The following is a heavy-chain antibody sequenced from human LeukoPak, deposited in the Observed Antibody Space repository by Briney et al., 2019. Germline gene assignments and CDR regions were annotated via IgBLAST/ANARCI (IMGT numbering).Heavy chain of an antibody. D-gene: IGHD2-21*02. Sequence: SETLSLTCAVYGGSFSGYYWSWIRQPPGKGLEWIGEINHSGSTNYNPSLKSRVTISVDTSKNQFSLKLTSVTAADTAVYYCAITYCGGDCSDAFDIWAKGQWSPSLQ. CDR2: INHSGST. J-gene: IGHJ3*02. V-gene: IGHV4-34*01. CDR1: GGSFSGYY. CDR3: AITYCGGDCSDAFDI.